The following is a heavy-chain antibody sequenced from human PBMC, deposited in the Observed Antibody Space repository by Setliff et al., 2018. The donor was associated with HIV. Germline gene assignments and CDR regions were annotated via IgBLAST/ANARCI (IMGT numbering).Heavy chain of an antibody. CDR3: ARDGMVRGVRRKLDY. J-gene: IGHJ4*02. Sequence: ASVKVSCKVYGYTLSELSIHWVRQAPGKGLEWMGYFDPQDGETVYAQKFQGRVTLTEDTSTGTAYMELSGLRSEDTAVYYCARDGMVRGVRRKLDYWGRGTLVTVSS. CDR2: FDPQDGET. CDR1: GYTLSELS. D-gene: IGHD3-10*01. V-gene: IGHV1-24*01.